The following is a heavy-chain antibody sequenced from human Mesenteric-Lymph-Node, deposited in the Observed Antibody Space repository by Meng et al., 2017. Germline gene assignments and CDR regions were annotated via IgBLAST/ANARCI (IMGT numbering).Heavy chain of an antibody. CDR1: GFTFSSYA. CDR2: ISYDGSNK. J-gene: IGHJ6*02. D-gene: IGHD6-13*01. CDR3: AKYGSAGTGIYYYYYGMDV. V-gene: IGHV3-30*04. Sequence: GGSLRLSCAASGFTFSSYAMHWVRQAPGKGLEWVAVISYDGSNKYYADSVKGRFTISRDNSKNTLYLQMNSLRAEDTAVYYCAKYGSAGTGIYYYYYGMDVWGQGTTVTVSS.